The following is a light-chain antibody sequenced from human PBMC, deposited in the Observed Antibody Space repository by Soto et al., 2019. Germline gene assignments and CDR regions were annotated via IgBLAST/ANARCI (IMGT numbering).Light chain of an antibody. V-gene: IGLV2-14*01. CDR2: RVS. CDR3: TSTTPGSLYV. CDR1: SSDVGGYNY. J-gene: IGLJ1*01. Sequence: QSVLTQPASVSGSPGQSITISCTGTSSDVGGYNYVSWYQQYPGRVPKLLIYRVSNRPSGISNRFSGSKSGNTASLTISGVQAEDEADYFCTSTTPGSLYVFGSGTKLTVL.